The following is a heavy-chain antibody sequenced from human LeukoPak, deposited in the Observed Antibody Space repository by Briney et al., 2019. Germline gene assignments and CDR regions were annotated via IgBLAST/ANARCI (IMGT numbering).Heavy chain of an antibody. V-gene: IGHV1-2*02. J-gene: IGHJ4*02. Sequence: GGSLKVSCKASGYTFTGYYLHWVRQAPGQGLEWMAWINPNSGGTYYAQKFQGRVTMTRDTSKSTAYMELRRVRSADTAVYYCASGDTYDRSGQFYFDYWGQGTLVTVSP. CDR3: ASGDTYDRSGQFYFDY. CDR2: INPNSGGT. D-gene: IGHD3-22*01. CDR1: GYTFTGYY.